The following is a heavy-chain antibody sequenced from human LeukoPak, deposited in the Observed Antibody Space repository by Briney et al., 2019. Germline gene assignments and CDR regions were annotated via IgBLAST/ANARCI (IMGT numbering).Heavy chain of an antibody. D-gene: IGHD6-19*01. V-gene: IGHV4-61*01. CDR2: IYYSGST. J-gene: IGHJ4*02. CDR3: ARGGWSRRYFDY. Sequence: PSETLSLTCTVSGGSISSSSYYWSWIRQPPGKGLEWIGYIYYSGSTNYNPSLKSRVTISVDTSKNQFSLKLSSVTAADTAVYYCARGGWSRRYFDYWGQGTLVTVSS. CDR1: GGSISSSSYY.